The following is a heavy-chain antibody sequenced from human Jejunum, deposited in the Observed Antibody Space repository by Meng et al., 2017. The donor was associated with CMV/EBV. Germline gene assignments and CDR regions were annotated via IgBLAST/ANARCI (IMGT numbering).Heavy chain of an antibody. J-gene: IGHJ4*02. Sequence: GWITPPPGKGLEWIGCIYSNGDTNYQPTNYNPSIQNRVTISVDTSKNQLSLNLDSVTAADTAVYYCARVGEGRNYLVSSEYYFDYWGQGTLVTVSS. CDR3: ARVGEGRNYLVSSEYYFDY. V-gene: IGHV4-59*01. CDR2: IYSNGDTNYQPT. D-gene: IGHD3-10*01.